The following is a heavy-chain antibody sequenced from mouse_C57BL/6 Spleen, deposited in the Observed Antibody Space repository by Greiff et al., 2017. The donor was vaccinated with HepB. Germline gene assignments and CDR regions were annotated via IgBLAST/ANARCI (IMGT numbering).Heavy chain of an antibody. CDR3: ARGGLLPAWFAY. Sequence: EVQLVESGGGLVKPGGSLKHSCAASGFTFSDYGMHWVRQAPEKGLEWVAYISSGSSTIYYADTVKGRVTISRDNAKNTLFLQMTSLRSEDTAMYYCARGGLLPAWFAYWGQGTLVTVSA. V-gene: IGHV5-17*01. CDR2: ISSGSSTI. CDR1: GFTFSDYG. J-gene: IGHJ3*01. D-gene: IGHD2-3*01.